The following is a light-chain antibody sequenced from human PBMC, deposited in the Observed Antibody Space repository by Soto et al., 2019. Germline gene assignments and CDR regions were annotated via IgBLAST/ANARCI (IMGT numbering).Light chain of an antibody. Sequence: IVLTQSPATLSLSPGERATLSCRASQSVSSYLAWYQQKPGQAPRLLIYDASNRATGIPTRFSGSGSGTDFTLIISSLEPEDVAVYYCQQCSNWPTFGQGTRLEI. CDR2: DAS. CDR3: QQCSNWPT. CDR1: QSVSSY. V-gene: IGKV3-11*01. J-gene: IGKJ5*01.